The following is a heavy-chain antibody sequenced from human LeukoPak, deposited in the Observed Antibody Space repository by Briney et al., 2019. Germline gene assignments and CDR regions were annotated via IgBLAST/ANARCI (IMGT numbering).Heavy chain of an antibody. CDR2: IIPIFGTA. Sequence: ASVKVSCKASGGTFSSYAISWVRQAPGQGLEWMGGIIPIFGTANYAQKFQGRVTITTDESTSTAYMELSSLRSEDTAVYYCARWVPAAMGGDNWFDPWGQGTLVTVSS. V-gene: IGHV1-69*05. CDR3: ARWVPAAMGGDNWFDP. D-gene: IGHD2-2*01. CDR1: GGTFSSYA. J-gene: IGHJ5*02.